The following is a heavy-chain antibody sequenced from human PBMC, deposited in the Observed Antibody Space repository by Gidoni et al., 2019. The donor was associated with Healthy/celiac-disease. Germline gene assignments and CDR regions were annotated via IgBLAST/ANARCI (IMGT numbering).Heavy chain of an antibody. J-gene: IGHJ5*02. V-gene: IGHV4-59*08. CDR2: IYYSGST. CDR3: ARHIVVVPAAIGWFDP. CDR1: GGSISSYY. D-gene: IGHD2-2*01. Sequence: QVQLQESGPGLGKPSETLSLTCTVSGGSISSYYWSWIRQTPGKGLEWIGYIYYSGSTNYNPSLKSRVTISVDTSKNQFSLKLSSVTAADTAVYSCARHIVVVPAAIGWFDPWGQGTLVTVSS.